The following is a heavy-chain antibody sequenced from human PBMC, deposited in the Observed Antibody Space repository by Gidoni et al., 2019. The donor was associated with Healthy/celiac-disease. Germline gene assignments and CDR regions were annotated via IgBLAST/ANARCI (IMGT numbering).Heavy chain of an antibody. V-gene: IGHV4-30-4*01. J-gene: IGHJ6*03. CDR1: GGSISSGDYY. CDR2: IYYSGST. D-gene: IGHD2-2*01. Sequence: QVQLQESGPGLVKPSQTLSLTCTVSGGSISSGDYYWSWIRQPPGKSLEWIGYIYYSGSTYYNPSLKSRVTISVDTSKNQFSLKLSSVTAADTAVYYCARVGACSSTSCYYYYYYMDVWGKGTTVTVSS. CDR3: ARVGACSSTSCYYYYYYMDV.